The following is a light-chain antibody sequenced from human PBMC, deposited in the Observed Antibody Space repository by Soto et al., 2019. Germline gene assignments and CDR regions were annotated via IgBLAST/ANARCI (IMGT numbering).Light chain of an antibody. Sequence: VVTQPPSASGTPGQKVTISCSGSSSNIGTHTVHWYQQLPETAPKLLIYTNNQRPSGVPDRISGSKSGTSASLEISGLQSEDEADYYCATWDDSRNGVLFGGGTQLTVL. CDR3: ATWDDSRNGVL. V-gene: IGLV1-44*01. CDR2: TNN. CDR1: SSNIGTHT. J-gene: IGLJ2*01.